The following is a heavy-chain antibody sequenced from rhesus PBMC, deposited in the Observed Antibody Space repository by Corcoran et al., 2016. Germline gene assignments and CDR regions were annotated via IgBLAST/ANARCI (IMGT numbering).Heavy chain of an antibody. J-gene: IGHJ4*01. D-gene: IGHD2-21*01. V-gene: IGHV4-76*01. CDR1: GGSISGGSD. CDR3: ARRPGRNFDY. Sequence: QVQLQESGPGLVKPSETLSLTCAVSGGSISGGSDWSWIRQPPGKGLEWIGYIDGSSGSNNYNPALKKRVTSSEDTSKNQCSLKLSSVTAADTAVYYCARRPGRNFDYWGQGVLVTVSS. CDR2: IDGSSGSN.